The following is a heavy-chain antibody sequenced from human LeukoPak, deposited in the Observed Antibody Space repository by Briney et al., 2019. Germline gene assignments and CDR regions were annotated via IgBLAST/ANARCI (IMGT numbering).Heavy chain of an antibody. CDR3: ARGRELLWFGEFYGMDV. Sequence: ASVKVSCKASGYTFSSYDINWVRQATGQGFEWMGWMNPNSGNTGYEQKFQGRVTMTRNTSISTAYMELSSLRSEDTAVYYCARGRELLWFGEFYGMDVWGQGTTVTVSS. J-gene: IGHJ6*02. CDR2: MNPNSGNT. CDR1: GYTFSSYD. D-gene: IGHD3-10*01. V-gene: IGHV1-8*01.